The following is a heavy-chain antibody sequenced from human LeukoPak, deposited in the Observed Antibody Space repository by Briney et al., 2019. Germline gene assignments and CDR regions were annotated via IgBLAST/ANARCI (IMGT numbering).Heavy chain of an antibody. CDR1: GGSISSYY. V-gene: IGHV4-38-2*02. D-gene: IGHD6-19*01. CDR2: IFHSGST. J-gene: IGHJ5*02. Sequence: PSETLSLTCTVSGGSISSYYWGWIRQPPGKGLEWIGSIFHSGSTYYNPSLKSRVTISVDTSKNQFSLKLNSVTAADAGVYYCARAVALYGFDPWGQGTLVTVSS. CDR3: ARAVALYGFDP.